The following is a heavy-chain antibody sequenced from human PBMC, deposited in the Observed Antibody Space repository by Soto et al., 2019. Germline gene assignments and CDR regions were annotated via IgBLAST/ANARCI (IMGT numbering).Heavy chain of an antibody. CDR2: IIPIFGTA. D-gene: IGHD6-13*01. CDR1: GGTFSSYA. V-gene: IGHV1-69*13. Sequence: SVKVSCKASGGTFSSYAISWVRQAPGQGLEWMGGIIPIFGTANYAQKFQGRVTITADESTSTAYMELSSLRSEDTAVYYCARGGAGIAAAGTFKVKGMDVWGQGTTVTVSS. CDR3: ARGGAGIAAAGTFKVKGMDV. J-gene: IGHJ6*02.